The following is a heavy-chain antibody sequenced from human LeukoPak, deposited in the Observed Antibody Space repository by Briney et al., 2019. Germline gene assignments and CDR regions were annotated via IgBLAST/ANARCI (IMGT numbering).Heavy chain of an antibody. V-gene: IGHV4-38-2*02. J-gene: IGHJ4*02. CDR2: IYHSGST. CDR3: ARLLGPVYFDY. CDR1: GYSISSGYY. Sequence: SETLSLTCTVSGYSISSGYYWGWIRQPPGKGLEWIGSIYHSGSTYYNPSLKSRVTISVDTSKNQFSLKLSSVTAADTAVYYCARLLGPVYFDYWGQGTLVTVSS.